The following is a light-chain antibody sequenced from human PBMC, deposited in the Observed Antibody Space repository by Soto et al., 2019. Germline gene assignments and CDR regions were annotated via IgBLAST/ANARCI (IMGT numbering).Light chain of an antibody. Sequence: EIVLTQSPGTLSVSPGDRVTLSCRASQSVSSNLAWYQQKPGQAPRLLIYGASTRATGIPARFSGSGSGTEFTLTISSLQPDDFATYYCQHYNSYSEAFGQGTKVDIK. CDR2: GAS. CDR3: QHYNSYSEA. CDR1: QSVSSN. V-gene: IGKV3-15*01. J-gene: IGKJ1*01.